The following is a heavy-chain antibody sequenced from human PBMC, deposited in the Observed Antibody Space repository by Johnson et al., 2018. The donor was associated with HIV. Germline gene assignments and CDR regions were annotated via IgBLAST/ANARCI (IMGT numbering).Heavy chain of an antibody. CDR1: GLTFSHYP. CDR3: ARDPAYSSTWEGAFDV. D-gene: IGHD6-19*01. Sequence: QMQLVESGGGVVQPGGSLRLSCAASGLTFSHYPMHWVRQAPGKGLEWVAVISYDGSNKYYADSVKGRFTISRDNSKSTLFLQMNSLRLEDTAVYYCARDPAYSSTWEGAFDVWGQGTMVTVSS. J-gene: IGHJ3*01. V-gene: IGHV3-30*04. CDR2: ISYDGSNK.